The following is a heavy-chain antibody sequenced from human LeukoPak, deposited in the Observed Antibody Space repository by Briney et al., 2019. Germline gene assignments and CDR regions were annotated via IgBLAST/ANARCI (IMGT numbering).Heavy chain of an antibody. J-gene: IGHJ4*02. CDR1: GGSISSSNW. V-gene: IGHV4-4*02. D-gene: IGHD3-3*01. Sequence: SETLSLTCAVSGGSISSSNWWSWVRQPPGKGLEWIGEIYHSGSTNYNPSLKSRVTISVDKSKNQFSLKLSSVTAADTAVYYCATGGGEYDFWSGYNFDYWGQGTLVTVSS. CDR2: IYHSGST. CDR3: ATGGGEYDFWSGYNFDY.